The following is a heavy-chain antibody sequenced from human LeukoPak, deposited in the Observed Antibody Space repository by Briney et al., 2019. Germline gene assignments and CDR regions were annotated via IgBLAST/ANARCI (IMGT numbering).Heavy chain of an antibody. CDR2: ISGSGGST. V-gene: IGHV3-23*01. CDR1: GFTFSSYA. D-gene: IGHD3-9*01. J-gene: IGHJ4*02. Sequence: PGGSLRLSCAASGFTFSSYAMSWVRQAPGKGLEWVSAISGSGGSTYYADSVKGRFTISRDNSKNTLYLQMDSLRAEDTAVYYCTRESDILTGYYPYFDYWGQGTLVTVSS. CDR3: TRESDILTGYYPYFDY.